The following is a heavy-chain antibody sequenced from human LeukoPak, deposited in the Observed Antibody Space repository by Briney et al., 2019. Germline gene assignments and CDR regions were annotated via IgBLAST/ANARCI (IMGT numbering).Heavy chain of an antibody. J-gene: IGHJ3*02. D-gene: IGHD1-26*01. CDR2: IYTSGST. Sequence: SETLSLTCTVSGGSISSGSYYWSWIRQPAGKGLEWIGRIYTSGSTNSNPSLKSRVTISVAPSKNQFSLKLSSVTAAETAVYYCARLSGSSHDAFDIWGQGTMVTVSS. CDR3: ARLSGSSHDAFDI. V-gene: IGHV4-61*02. CDR1: GGSISSGSYY.